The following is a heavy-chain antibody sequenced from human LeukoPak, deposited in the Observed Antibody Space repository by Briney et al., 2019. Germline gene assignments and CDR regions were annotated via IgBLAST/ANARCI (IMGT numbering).Heavy chain of an antibody. CDR3: ARVDYDFWSGHARRGFDY. D-gene: IGHD3-3*01. CDR1: GYSISSGYY. CDR2: IYYSGST. Sequence: SETLSLTCTVSGYSISSGYYWGWIRQPPGKGLEWIGSIYYSGSTYYNPSLKSRVTISVDTSKNQFSLKLSSVTAADTAVYYCARVDYDFWSGHARRGFDYWGQGTLVTVSS. J-gene: IGHJ4*02. V-gene: IGHV4-38-2*02.